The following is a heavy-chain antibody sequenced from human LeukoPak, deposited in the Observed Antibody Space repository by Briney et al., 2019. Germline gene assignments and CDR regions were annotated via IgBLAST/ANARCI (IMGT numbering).Heavy chain of an antibody. Sequence: PGGSLRLSCAASGFTFSSYTMNWVRQAPGKGLEWVSSISSTSSYIYYADSVKGRFTISRDNAKNSLYLQMNSLRAEDTAMYYCARGLTLDAFDIWGQGTMVTVSS. CDR2: ISSTSSYI. V-gene: IGHV3-21*01. CDR3: ARGLTLDAFDI. J-gene: IGHJ3*02. CDR1: GFTFSSYT.